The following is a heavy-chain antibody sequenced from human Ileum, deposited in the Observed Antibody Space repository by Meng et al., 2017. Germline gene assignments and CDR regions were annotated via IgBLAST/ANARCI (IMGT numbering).Heavy chain of an antibody. CDR2: VNPNSGYT. Sequence: ASVKVSCKASGYTFYSLDIIWVRQATGQGPEWMGWVNPNSGYTGYAQKFQGRITITSDTSITTAYMELSSLTSDDTAVYYCARGLDNYNYYYGMDVWGQGTTVTVSS. CDR3: ARGLDNYNYYYGMDV. CDR1: GYTFYSLD. J-gene: IGHJ6*02. V-gene: IGHV1-8*01.